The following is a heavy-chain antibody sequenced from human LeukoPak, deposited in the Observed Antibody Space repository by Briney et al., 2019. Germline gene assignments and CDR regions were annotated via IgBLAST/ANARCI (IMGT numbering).Heavy chain of an antibody. Sequence: SGRSLRLSCAASGFTFSSYATSWVRQAPGKGLEWVSAISGSGGSTYYADSVKGRFTISRDNSKNTLYLQMNSLRAEDTAVYYCAKETYYYGSGSYYPGGFDPWGQGTLVTVSS. CDR3: AKETYYYGSGSYYPGGFDP. D-gene: IGHD3-10*01. J-gene: IGHJ5*02. CDR1: GFTFSSYA. V-gene: IGHV3-23*01. CDR2: ISGSGGST.